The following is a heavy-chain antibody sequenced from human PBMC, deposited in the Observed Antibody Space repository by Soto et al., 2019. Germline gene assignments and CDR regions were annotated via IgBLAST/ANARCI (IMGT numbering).Heavy chain of an antibody. V-gene: IGHV6-1*01. J-gene: IGHJ4*02. CDR1: GDSLSNNSAA. Sequence: SQTLSLTCVISGDSLSNNSAAWNWIRQSPSRGLEWLGRTYYRSRWYNHYAESVKSRITINPDTSKNQFSLQLNSVTPEDTAVYYCARGSYYSGWVWGQGTLVTVSS. CDR2: TYYRSRWYN. CDR3: ARGSYYSGWV. D-gene: IGHD6-19*01.